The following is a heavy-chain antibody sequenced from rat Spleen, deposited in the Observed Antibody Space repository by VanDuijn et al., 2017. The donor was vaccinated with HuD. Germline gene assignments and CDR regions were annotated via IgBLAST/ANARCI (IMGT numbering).Heavy chain of an antibody. CDR3: ARGRNYPGTTGYGDY. D-gene: IGHD1-4*01. J-gene: IGHJ2*01. V-gene: IGHV5-22*01. CDR2: ISSEGTST. CDR1: GFTFTDYY. Sequence: EVQLVESDGGSVQPGGSLKLSCAASGFTFTDYYMVWVRQAPTRGLEWVASISSEGTSTYYGDSVKGRFTISRDNAKNTQYLQMDSLRSEDTATYYCARGRNYPGTTGYGDYWGQGVMVTVSS.